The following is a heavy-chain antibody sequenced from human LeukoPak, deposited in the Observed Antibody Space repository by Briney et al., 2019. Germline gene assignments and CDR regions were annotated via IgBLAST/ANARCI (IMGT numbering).Heavy chain of an antibody. D-gene: IGHD3-10*01. CDR3: ARGKYYDSAVYFDY. Sequence: GASVKASCKASGYTFTGYYMHWVRQAPGQGLEWMGRINPNSGGTNYAQKFQGRVTMTRDTSISTAYMELSRLRSDDTAVYYCARGKYYDSAVYFDYWGQGTLVTVSS. CDR2: INPNSGGT. J-gene: IGHJ4*02. CDR1: GYTFTGYY. V-gene: IGHV1-2*06.